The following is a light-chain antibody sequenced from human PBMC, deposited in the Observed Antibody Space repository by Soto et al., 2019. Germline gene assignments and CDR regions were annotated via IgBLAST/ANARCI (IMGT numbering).Light chain of an antibody. CDR2: GAS. CDR1: QSGSGN. CDR3: HQRQSCPRT. V-gene: IGKV3-15*01. Sequence: ESVMPLCPATLYVSPEARATLSCMASQSGSGNLAWYQQKPGQAPRLRIYGASTRATGIPARVSGSESGTEFTLTISSLQSEDFAIYYCHQRQSCPRTFGQGTKVEI. J-gene: IGKJ1*01.